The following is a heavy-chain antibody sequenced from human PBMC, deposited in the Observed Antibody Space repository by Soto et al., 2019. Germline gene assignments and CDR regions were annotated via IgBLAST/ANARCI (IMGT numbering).Heavy chain of an antibody. Sequence: ASVKVSCKASGYTFTSYYMHWVRQAPGQGLEWMGIINPSGGSTSYAQKFQGRVTMTRDTSTSTVYMELSSLRSEDTAVYYCARDRCAGTGRDCYFDYWGQGTLVTVS. V-gene: IGHV1-46*03. J-gene: IGHJ4*02. CDR2: INPSGGST. D-gene: IGHD6-13*01. CDR3: ARDRCAGTGRDCYFDY. CDR1: GYTFTSYY.